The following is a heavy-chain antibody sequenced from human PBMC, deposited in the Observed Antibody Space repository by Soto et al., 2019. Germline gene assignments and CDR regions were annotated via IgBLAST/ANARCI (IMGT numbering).Heavy chain of an antibody. V-gene: IGHV3-30*18. Sequence: GGSLRLSCAASGFTFSSYGMHWVRQAPGKGLEWVAVISYDGSNKYYADSVKGRFTISRDNSKNTLYLQMNYLRAEDTAVYYCAKDLIETTDIVVVPAAIRFDYYGMEVRRQGNTVT. CDR1: GFTFSSYG. J-gene: IGHJ6*02. CDR3: AKDLIETTDIVVVPAAIRFDYYGMEV. D-gene: IGHD2-2*02. CDR2: ISYDGSNK.